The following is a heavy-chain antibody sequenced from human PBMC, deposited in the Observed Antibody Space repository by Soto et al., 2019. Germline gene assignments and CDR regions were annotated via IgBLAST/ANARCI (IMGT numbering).Heavy chain of an antibody. CDR2: IHNSGAT. D-gene: IGHD6-19*01. CDR3: PREKQWLPKSRDYYYYGMDV. V-gene: IGHV3-53*01. Sequence: GGSLRLSCAASGFNVKTTYMTWVRQAPGEGLEWVSVIHNSGATYYADSVKGRFTISKDNSKNSLYLQMNSLRAADTAVYSCPREKQWLPKSRDYYYYGMDVCGPGGTVTASS. CDR1: GFNVKTTY. J-gene: IGHJ6*01.